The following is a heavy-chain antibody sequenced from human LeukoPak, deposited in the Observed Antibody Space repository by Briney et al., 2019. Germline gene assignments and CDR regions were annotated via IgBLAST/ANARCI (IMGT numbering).Heavy chain of an antibody. D-gene: IGHD5-18*01. CDR3: ARDNPSYSYGSYYYGMDV. V-gene: IGHV1-69*13. CDR2: IIPIFGTA. CDR1: GGTFSSYA. Sequence: SVKVSCKASGGTFSSYAISWVRQAPGQGLEWMGGIIPIFGTANYAQKFQGRVTITADESTSTAYIELSSLRSEDTAVYYCARDNPSYSYGSYYYGMDVWGQGTTVTISS. J-gene: IGHJ6*02.